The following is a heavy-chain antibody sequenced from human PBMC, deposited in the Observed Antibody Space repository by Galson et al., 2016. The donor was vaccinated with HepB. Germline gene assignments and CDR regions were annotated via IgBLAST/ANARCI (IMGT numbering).Heavy chain of an antibody. CDR3: TRGNLGTYATMAFDY. J-gene: IGHJ4*02. Sequence: ETLSLTCAVSGGSINSPTWWSWVRPPPGKGLEWIGEIYETGTATYNPPFTRRATISVDKSKNQISLRLDSVTAADTAVYYCTRGNLGTYATMAFDYWGQGSLVTVSS. D-gene: IGHD2-8*01. CDR1: GGSINSPTW. V-gene: IGHV4-4*02. CDR2: IYETGTA.